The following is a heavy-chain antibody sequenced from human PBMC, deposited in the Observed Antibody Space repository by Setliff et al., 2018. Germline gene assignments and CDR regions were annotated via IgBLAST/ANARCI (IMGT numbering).Heavy chain of an antibody. CDR3: ARLPNFWSGYFDY. CDR1: GYSISSGYY. CDR2: IYHSGST. J-gene: IGHJ4*02. Sequence: PSETLSLTCAVSGYSISSGYYWGWIRQPPGKGLEWIGSIYHSGSTNYNPSLKSRVTIPVDTSKNQFSLKLSSVTAADTAVYYCARLPNFWSGYFDYWGQGTLVTVSS. D-gene: IGHD3-3*01. V-gene: IGHV4-38-2*01.